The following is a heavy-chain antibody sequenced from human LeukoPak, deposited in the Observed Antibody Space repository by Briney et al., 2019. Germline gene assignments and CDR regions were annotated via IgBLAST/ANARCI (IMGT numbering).Heavy chain of an antibody. J-gene: IGHJ4*02. CDR2: IYYSGST. D-gene: IGHD5-18*01. Sequence: SETLSLTCTVSGGSISSSSYYWGWIRQPPGKGLEWIGSIYYSGSTYYNPSLKSRVTISVDTSKNQFSLKLSSVTAADTAVYYCATYSYSQRYFDYWGQGTLVTSPQ. CDR1: GGSISSSSYY. V-gene: IGHV4-39*01. CDR3: ATYSYSQRYFDY.